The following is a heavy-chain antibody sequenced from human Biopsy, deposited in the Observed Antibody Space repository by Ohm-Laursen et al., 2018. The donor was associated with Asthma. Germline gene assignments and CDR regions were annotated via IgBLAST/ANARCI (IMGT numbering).Heavy chain of an antibody. D-gene: IGHD6-19*01. Sequence: ASVKVSCKASGGMFGNYAISWVRQAPGLGLEWMGGISPIFGSSNYAQRVQGRVTITADESTSTAYMEVTSLRSEDTAIYYCARCQVGYSSGWSLLLKKIYYSGMDVWGQGTLVTVSS. CDR1: GGMFGNYA. V-gene: IGHV1-69*13. J-gene: IGHJ4*02. CDR3: ARCQVGYSSGWSLLLKKIYYSGMDV. CDR2: ISPIFGSS.